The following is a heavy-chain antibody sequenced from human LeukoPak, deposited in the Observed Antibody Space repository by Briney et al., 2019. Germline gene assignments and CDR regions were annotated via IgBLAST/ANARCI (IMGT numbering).Heavy chain of an antibody. CDR3: ARALAAAGTGVRYFDY. V-gene: IGHV4-34*01. J-gene: IGHJ4*02. CDR1: GGSFSGYY. Sequence: PSGTLSLTCAVYGGSFSGYYWSWIRQPPGKGLEWIGEINHSGSTNYNPSLKSRVTISVDTSKNQFSLKPSSVTAADTAVYYCARALAAAGTGVRYFDYWGQGTLVTVSS. CDR2: INHSGST. D-gene: IGHD6-13*01.